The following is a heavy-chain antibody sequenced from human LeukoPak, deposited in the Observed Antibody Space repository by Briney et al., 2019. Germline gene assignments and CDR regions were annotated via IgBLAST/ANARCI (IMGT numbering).Heavy chain of an antibody. J-gene: IGHJ5*02. Sequence: PGGSLRLSCAASGFTFSSYWMSWVRQAPGKGLEWVANIKQDGSEKYYVDSVKGRFTISRDNAKNSLYLQMNSLRAEDTAVYYCAKEYSSSSPLVWFDPWGQGTLVTVSS. CDR2: IKQDGSEK. V-gene: IGHV3-7*03. D-gene: IGHD6-6*01. CDR1: GFTFSSYW. CDR3: AKEYSSSSPLVWFDP.